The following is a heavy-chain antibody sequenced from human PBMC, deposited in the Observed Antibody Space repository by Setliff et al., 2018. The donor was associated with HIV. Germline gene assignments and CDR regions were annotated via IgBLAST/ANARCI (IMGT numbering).Heavy chain of an antibody. CDR2: INPNSGGT. J-gene: IGHJ6*03. D-gene: IGHD3-10*01. V-gene: IGHV1-2*02. Sequence: ASVKVSCKASGYTFTGYYMHWVRQAPGQGLEWMGWINPNSGGTNYAQKFQGRVTMTRDTSISTAYMELSSLRSEDTAVYYCATAGEMATIGYSYYYMDVWGKGTTVTVSS. CDR3: ATAGEMATIGYSYYYMDV. CDR1: GYTFTGYY.